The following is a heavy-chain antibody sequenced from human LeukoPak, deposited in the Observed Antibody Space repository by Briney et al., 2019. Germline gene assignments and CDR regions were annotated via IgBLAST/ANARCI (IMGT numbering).Heavy chain of an antibody. Sequence: GGSLRLSCAASGFTFSSYGMHWVRQAPGKGLEWVAVISYDGSNKYYADSVKGRFTISRDNSKNTLYLQMNSLRAEDTAVYYCAKGTEGYYYMDVWGKGTTVTVSS. V-gene: IGHV3-30*18. CDR1: GFTFSSYG. CDR3: AKGTEGYYYMDV. CDR2: ISYDGSNK. J-gene: IGHJ6*03.